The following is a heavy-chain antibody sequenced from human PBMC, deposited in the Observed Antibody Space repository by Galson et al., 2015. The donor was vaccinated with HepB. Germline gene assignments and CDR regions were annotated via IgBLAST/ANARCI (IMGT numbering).Heavy chain of an antibody. CDR3: ARDRAVITMVRGISLPGPNWFDP. J-gene: IGHJ5*02. Sequence: SVKVSCKASGYTFTSYAMNWVRQAPGQGLEWMGWINTNTGNPTYAQGFTGRFVFSLDTSVSTAYLQISSLKAEDTAVYYCARDRAVITMVRGISLPGPNWFDPWGQGTLVTVSS. CDR2: INTNTGNP. V-gene: IGHV7-4-1*02. D-gene: IGHD3-10*01. CDR1: GYTFTSYA.